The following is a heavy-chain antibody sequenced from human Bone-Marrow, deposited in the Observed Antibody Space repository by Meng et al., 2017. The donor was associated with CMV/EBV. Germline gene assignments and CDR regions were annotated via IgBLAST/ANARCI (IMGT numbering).Heavy chain of an antibody. V-gene: IGHV5-51*01. CDR3: ARLSHYWSMGF. Sequence: GESLKISCKGSGYSFSTTWIGWVRQMPGKGLEWMGVIYPGDSDTTYSPSFQGQVTISADKSISTAYLQWSSLKASDTAMYYCARLSHYWSMGFWGQGTLVTVSS. CDR1: GYSFSTTW. CDR2: IYPGDSDT. D-gene: IGHD2-8*02. J-gene: IGHJ4*02.